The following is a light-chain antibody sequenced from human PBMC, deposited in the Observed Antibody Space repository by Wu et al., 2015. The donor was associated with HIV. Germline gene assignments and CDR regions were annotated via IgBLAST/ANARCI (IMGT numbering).Light chain of an antibody. CDR2: AAT. CDR1: QDIGNY. Sequence: DIQMTQSPSSLSASLGGTVTITCRASQDIGNYLAWFQQRPGKVPKLLIYAATVLRPGVSPRFSGSRSGTQFTLTIASLQSEDIATYYCTKXNGSPLTFGGGTKLGNQT. J-gene: IGKJ4*01. V-gene: IGKV1-27*01. CDR3: TKXNGSPLT.